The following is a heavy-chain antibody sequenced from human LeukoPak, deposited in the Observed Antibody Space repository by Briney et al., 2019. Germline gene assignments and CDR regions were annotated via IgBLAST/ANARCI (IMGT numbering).Heavy chain of an antibody. V-gene: IGHV4-34*01. CDR3: ARGPRENYYYYGMDV. Sequence: SEALSLTCAVYGGSFSGYYWNWIRQPPGKGLEWIGEINHSGSTNYNPSLKSRVTISVDTSKNQFSLKLSSVTAADTAVYYCARGPRENYYYYGMDVWGQGTTVTVSS. CDR2: INHSGST. CDR1: GGSFSGYY. J-gene: IGHJ6*02.